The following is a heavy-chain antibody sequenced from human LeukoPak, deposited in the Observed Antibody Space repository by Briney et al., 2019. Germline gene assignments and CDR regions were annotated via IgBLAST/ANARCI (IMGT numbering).Heavy chain of an antibody. D-gene: IGHD3-22*01. CDR1: GFTVSSNY. V-gene: IGHV3-53*01. CDR2: IYSGGST. CDR3: ARQNHDSSGYFSYYFDY. Sequence: PGGSLRLSCAASGFTVSSNYMSWVRQAPGTGLEWVSVIYSGGSTYYADSVKGRFTISRGNSKNTLYLQMNSLRAEDTAVYYCARQNHDSSGYFSYYFDYWGQGTLVTVSS. J-gene: IGHJ4*02.